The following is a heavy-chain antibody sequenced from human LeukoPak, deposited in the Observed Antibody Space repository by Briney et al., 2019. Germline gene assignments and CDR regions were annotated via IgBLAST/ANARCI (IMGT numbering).Heavy chain of an antibody. CDR1: GFTFSSYA. CDR3: ARELEGTMATMAHDAFDI. J-gene: IGHJ3*02. V-gene: IGHV4-59*01. D-gene: IGHD5-24*01. Sequence: PGGSLRLSCAASGFTFSSYAMSWIRQPPGKGLEWIGYIYYSGSTNYNPSLKSRVTISVDTSKNQFSLKLSSVTAADTAVYYCARELEGTMATMAHDAFDIWGQGTMVTVSS. CDR2: IYYSGST.